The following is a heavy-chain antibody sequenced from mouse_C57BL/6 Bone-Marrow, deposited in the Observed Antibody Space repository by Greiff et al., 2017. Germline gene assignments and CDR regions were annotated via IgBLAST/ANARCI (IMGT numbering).Heavy chain of an antibody. V-gene: IGHV2-2*01. J-gene: IGHJ1*03. D-gene: IGHD1-1*01. CDR1: GFSLTSYG. Sequence: VKLMESGPGLVQPSQSLSITCTVSGFSLTSYGVHWARQSPGKGLEWLGVIWSGGSTDYNAAFISRLSISTDNSKSQVFFKMTILQADDTAIYYCARNYYVSSPHWYFDVWGTGTTVTVSS. CDR2: IWSGGST. CDR3: ARNYYVSSPHWYFDV.